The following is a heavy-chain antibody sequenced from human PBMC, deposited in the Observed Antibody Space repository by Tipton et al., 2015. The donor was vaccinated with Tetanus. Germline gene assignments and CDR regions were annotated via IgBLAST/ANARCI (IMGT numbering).Heavy chain of an antibody. Sequence: TLSLTCSVSGGSFSGYLWSWVRQPSGKGLEWIGEINHSGTTNYNPPLKSRATISVDTSKNQFSLKLRSVTAADTAVYYCARRGDYVFYYASSGYLWGAAFDIWGQGTMVSVSA. CDR2: INHSGTT. CDR1: GGSFSGYL. J-gene: IGHJ3*02. D-gene: IGHD3-22*01. V-gene: IGHV4-34*01. CDR3: ARRGDYVFYYASSGYLWGAAFDI.